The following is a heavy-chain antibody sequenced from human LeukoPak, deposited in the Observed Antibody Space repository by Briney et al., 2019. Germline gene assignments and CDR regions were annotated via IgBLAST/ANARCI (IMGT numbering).Heavy chain of an antibody. V-gene: IGHV1-18*01. J-gene: IGHJ5*02. D-gene: IGHD3-3*01. Sequence: GASVKVSCKASGYTFTSYGISWVRRAPGQGLEWMGWVSAYNGNTNYAQKLQGRVAMTTDTSTSTAYMELRSLRSDDTAVYYCARDVRFLEWSLDPRGQGTLVTVSS. CDR3: ARDVRFLEWSLDP. CDR2: VSAYNGNT. CDR1: GYTFTSYG.